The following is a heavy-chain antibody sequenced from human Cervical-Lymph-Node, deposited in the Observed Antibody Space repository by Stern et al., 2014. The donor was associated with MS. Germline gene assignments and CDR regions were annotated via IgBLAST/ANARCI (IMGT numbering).Heavy chain of an antibody. V-gene: IGHV3-23*04. CDR1: GFTISTYA. CDR2: ISGSGSTT. D-gene: IGHD2-21*02. J-gene: IGHJ6*02. CDR3: AKGGNCGGNCYTYYTMDA. Sequence: EVQLVESGGGLVQPRGSRRLSCAASGFTISTYAMSWVRQAPGKGLEWLTGISGSGSTTFYADSVRGRFTIARDRSKNMLFLQMNNLRVEDTAVYYCAKGGNCGGNCYTYYTMDAWGQGTTVTVSS.